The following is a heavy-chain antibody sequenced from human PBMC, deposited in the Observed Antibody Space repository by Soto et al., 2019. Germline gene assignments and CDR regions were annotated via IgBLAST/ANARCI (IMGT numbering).Heavy chain of an antibody. CDR1: GFTLSSYA. D-gene: IGHD2-2*01. CDR3: ARGYDEHGGMDV. Sequence: QVQLVESGGGVVQPGRSLRLSCAASGFTLSSYAMHWVRQAPGKGLEWVAVISYDGSNKYYADSVKGRFTISRDNSKNTLYLQMTSLRTEDTAVYYCARGYDEHGGMDVWGQGTTVTVSS. J-gene: IGHJ6*02. V-gene: IGHV3-30-3*01. CDR2: ISYDGSNK.